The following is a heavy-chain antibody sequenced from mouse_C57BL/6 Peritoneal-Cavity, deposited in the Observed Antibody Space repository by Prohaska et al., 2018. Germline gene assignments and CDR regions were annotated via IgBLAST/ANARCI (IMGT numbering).Heavy chain of an antibody. V-gene: IGHV5-17*01. Sequence: EVQLVESGGGLVKPGGSLKLSCAASGFTFSDYGMHWVRQAPEKGLECIAYIXXXSSTIYYADPVKGPFTISRDNAKNTLFLQMTSLRSEDTAMYYCATPYYGSSSYWYFDVWGTGTTVTVSS. CDR2: IXXXSSTI. D-gene: IGHD1-1*01. J-gene: IGHJ1*03. CDR1: GFTFSDYG. CDR3: ATPYYGSSSYWYFDV.